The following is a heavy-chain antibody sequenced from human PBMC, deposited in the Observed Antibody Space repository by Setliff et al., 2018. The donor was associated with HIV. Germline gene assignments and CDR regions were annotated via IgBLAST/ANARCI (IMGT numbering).Heavy chain of an antibody. V-gene: IGHV3-30*04. CDR2: ISYDGRET. CDR1: GFNFNKYA. CDR3: VRAYDAVVLAGRL. J-gene: IGHJ4*02. Sequence: LGGSLRLSCVASGFNFNKYAMHWVRQAPGKGLECVGLISYDGRETYYADSVEGRFTISRDQSKNTLYLQMNTLRPEDTAVYYCVRAYDAVVLAGRLWGQGTLVTVSS. D-gene: IGHD2-2*01.